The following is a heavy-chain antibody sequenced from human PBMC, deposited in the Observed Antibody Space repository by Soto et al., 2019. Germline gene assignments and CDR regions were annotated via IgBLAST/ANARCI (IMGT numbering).Heavy chain of an antibody. CDR3: AKDAYSSSWNNWFDP. J-gene: IGHJ5*02. CDR1: GFTFSNYA. D-gene: IGHD6-13*01. CDR2: ITGGGDTA. V-gene: IGHV3-23*01. Sequence: GGSLRLSCAASGFTFSNYAMTWVRQAPGRGLEWVSVITGGGDTAYYADSVKGRFTISRDNSKNTLYLQMNSLRAEDTAVYYCAKDAYSSSWNNWFDPWGQGTLVTVSS.